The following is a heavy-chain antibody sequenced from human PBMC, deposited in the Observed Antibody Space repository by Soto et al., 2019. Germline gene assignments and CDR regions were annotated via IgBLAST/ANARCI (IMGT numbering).Heavy chain of an antibody. CDR3: ARDGATGGSRYYYGMDV. CDR2: IGTAGDT. D-gene: IGHD3-16*01. V-gene: IGHV3-13*01. J-gene: IGHJ6*02. Sequence: EVQLVESGGGLVQPGGSLRLSCAASGFTFSSYDMHWVRQATGKGLEWVSAIGTAGDTYYPGSVKGRFTISRENAKNSLYLQMNSLRAGDTAVYYCARDGATGGSRYYYGMDVWGQGTTVTVSS. CDR1: GFTFSSYD.